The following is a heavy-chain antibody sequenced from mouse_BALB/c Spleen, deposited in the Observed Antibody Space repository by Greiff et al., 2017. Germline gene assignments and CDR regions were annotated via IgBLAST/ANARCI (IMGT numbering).Heavy chain of an antibody. Sequence: VQLQQSGAELMKPGASVKISCKATGYTFSSYWIEWVKQRPGHGLEWIGEILPGSGSTNYNEKFKGKATFTADTSSNTAYMQLSSLTSEDSAVYYCASRIYDYDGGFAYWGQGTLVTVSA. J-gene: IGHJ3*01. CDR3: ASRIYDYDGGFAY. D-gene: IGHD2-4*01. CDR1: GYTFSSYW. V-gene: IGHV1-9*01. CDR2: ILPGSGST.